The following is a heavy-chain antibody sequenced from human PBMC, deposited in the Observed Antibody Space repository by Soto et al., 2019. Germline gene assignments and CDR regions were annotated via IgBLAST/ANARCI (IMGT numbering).Heavy chain of an antibody. D-gene: IGHD5-12*01. CDR1: GDTFTDSS. CDR3: ARDLGGYDLYGPDT. CDR2: INLNSGDT. Sequence: GASVKVSCKTSGDTFTDSSMHWVRQAPGQGLEWMGWINLNSGDTNYAEKFRGRVTMTRDTSIITAYMELTRLKSDDTAVYYCARDLGGYDLYGPDTWGQGTLFTV. V-gene: IGHV1-2*02. J-gene: IGHJ5*02.